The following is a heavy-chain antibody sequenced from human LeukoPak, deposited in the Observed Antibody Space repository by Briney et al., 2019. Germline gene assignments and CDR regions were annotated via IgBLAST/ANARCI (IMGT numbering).Heavy chain of an antibody. J-gene: IGHJ5*02. CDR1: GGSISNYY. CDR2: IYTSGGT. D-gene: IGHD2-2*01. CDR3: ARGNYYGSTICRWDWFDP. V-gene: IGHV4-4*07. Sequence: PSETLSLTCTVSGGSISNYYWSWIRQPGGKGLEWIGRIYTSGGTNYNPSLKSRVTMSVDTSKNQFSLKLTSVTAADTAVYFCARGNYYGSTICRWDWFDPWGQGTLVTVSS.